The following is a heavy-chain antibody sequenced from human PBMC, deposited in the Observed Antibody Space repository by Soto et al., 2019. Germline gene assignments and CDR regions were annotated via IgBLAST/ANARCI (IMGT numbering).Heavy chain of an antibody. D-gene: IGHD2-21*02. Sequence: QVQLQESGPGLVKPSQTLSLTCTVSGGSISSGGYYWSWIRQHPGKGLEWIGYIYYSGSTYYNPSLKSRLTISVDTSKNQFSLKLGSVTAADTAVYYCARRSQGHIVVVTAKGGAFDIWGQGTMVTVSS. CDR1: GGSISSGGYY. V-gene: IGHV4-31*03. CDR2: IYYSGST. J-gene: IGHJ3*02. CDR3: ARRSQGHIVVVTAKGGAFDI.